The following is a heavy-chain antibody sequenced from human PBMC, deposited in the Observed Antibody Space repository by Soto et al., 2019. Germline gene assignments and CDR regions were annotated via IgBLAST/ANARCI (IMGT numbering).Heavy chain of an antibody. CDR1: GFTFSTYT. CDR3: AKDGGFGVYTTSGLDP. Sequence: EVQLLESGGGLVQPGGSLRLSCAASGFTFSTYTMTWVRQAPGKGLEWVAAISRTGGSTYYGDSVKGRFTISRDSSKNTLYLQMTSLRAEDTAVYYCAKDGGFGVYTTSGLDPWGQGALVAVSS. D-gene: IGHD3-10*01. J-gene: IGHJ5*02. V-gene: IGHV3-23*01. CDR2: ISRTGGST.